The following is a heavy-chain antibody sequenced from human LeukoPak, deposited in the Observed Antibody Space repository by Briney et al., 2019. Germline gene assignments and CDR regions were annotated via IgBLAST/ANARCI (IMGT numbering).Heavy chain of an antibody. CDR3: AELGITMIGGV. J-gene: IGHJ6*04. Sequence: GSLRLSCAASGFTFSSYAMHWVRQAPGKGLEYVSAISSNGGSTYYANSVKGRFTIPRDNAKNSLYLQMNSLRAEDTAVYYCAELGITMIGGVWGKGTTVTISS. CDR2: ISSNGGST. CDR1: GFTFSSYA. V-gene: IGHV3-64*01. D-gene: IGHD3-10*02.